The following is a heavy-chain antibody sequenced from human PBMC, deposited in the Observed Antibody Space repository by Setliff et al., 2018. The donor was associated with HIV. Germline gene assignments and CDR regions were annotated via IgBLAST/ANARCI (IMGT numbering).Heavy chain of an antibody. CDR2: IYSSGAT. CDR1: GGSISSGGYY. J-gene: IGHJ4*02. Sequence: SETLSLTCTVSGGSISSGGYYWSWIRHRPGKGLEWIGYIYSSGATYYNPSLKNRLTISVDTSKNQFSLKLTSVTAADTAVYYCARGAQWIDYWGQGTLVTVSS. CDR3: ARGAQWIDY. D-gene: IGHD6-19*01. V-gene: IGHV4-31*03.